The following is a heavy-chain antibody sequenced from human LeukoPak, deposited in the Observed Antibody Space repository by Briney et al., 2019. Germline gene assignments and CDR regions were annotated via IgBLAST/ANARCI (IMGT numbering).Heavy chain of an antibody. V-gene: IGHV4-34*01. J-gene: IGHJ6*02. Sequence: PSETLSLTCAVYGGSFSGYYWGWIRQPPGKGLEWIGEINHSGSTNYNPSLKSRVTISVDTSKNQFSLKLSSVTAADTAVYYCARTKYDFWSGYYYYGMDVWGQGTTVTVSS. CDR1: GGSFSGYY. CDR2: INHSGST. D-gene: IGHD3-3*01. CDR3: ARTKYDFWSGYYYYGMDV.